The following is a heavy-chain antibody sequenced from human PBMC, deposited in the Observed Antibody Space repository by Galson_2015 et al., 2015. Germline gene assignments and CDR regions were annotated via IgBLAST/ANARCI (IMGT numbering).Heavy chain of an antibody. CDR2: IWYDGRNK. CDR3: ARTELDYDSSGLDY. J-gene: IGHJ4*02. D-gene: IGHD3-22*01. Sequence: SLRLSCAASGFTFSSYGMHWVRQAPGKGLEWVAVIWYDGRNKYYADSVKGRFTISRDNSKNTLYLQMNSLRAEDTAVYYCARTELDYDSSGLDYWGQGTLVTVSS. CDR1: GFTFSSYG. V-gene: IGHV3-33*01.